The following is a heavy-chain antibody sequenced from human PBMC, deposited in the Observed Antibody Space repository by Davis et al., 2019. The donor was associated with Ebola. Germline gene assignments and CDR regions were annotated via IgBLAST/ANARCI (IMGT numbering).Heavy chain of an antibody. D-gene: IGHD6-13*01. Sequence: MPSETLSLTCAVYGGSFSGYYWSWIRQPPGKGLEWIGEINHSGSTNYNPSLKSRVTISVDTSKNQFSLKLSSVTAADTAVYYCARVSLRYSSSWRRVNWFDPWGQGTLVTVSS. J-gene: IGHJ5*02. V-gene: IGHV4-34*01. CDR1: GGSFSGYY. CDR2: INHSGST. CDR3: ARVSLRYSSSWRRVNWFDP.